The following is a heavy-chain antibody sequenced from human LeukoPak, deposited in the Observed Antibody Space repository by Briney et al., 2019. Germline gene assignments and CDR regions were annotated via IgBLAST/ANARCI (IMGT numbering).Heavy chain of an antibody. CDR1: GFTFSNAW. CDR2: IKSKTDGGTT. Sequence: GGSLRLSCAASGFTFSNAWMSWVRQAPGKGLEWVGRIKSKTDGGTTDYAAPVKGRFTISRDDSKNTLYLQMNSLKTEDTAVYYCTRQRYDSSGYFIWGQGTLVTVSS. CDR3: TRQRYDSSGYFI. V-gene: IGHV3-15*01. D-gene: IGHD3-22*01. J-gene: IGHJ4*02.